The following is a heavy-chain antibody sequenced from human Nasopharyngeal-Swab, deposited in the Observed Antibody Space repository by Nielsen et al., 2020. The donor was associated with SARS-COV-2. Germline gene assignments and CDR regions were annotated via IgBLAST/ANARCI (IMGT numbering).Heavy chain of an antibody. Sequence: RQAPGKGLECIGEINHSGITNYNPSLKSRVTISVDTSKNQFSLKLSSVTAADTAVYYCARGGGGGDSGWDLSHYYYYGMDVWGQGTTVTVSS. J-gene: IGHJ6*02. CDR2: INHSGIT. D-gene: IGHD6-19*01. CDR3: ARGGGGGDSGWDLSHYYYYGMDV. V-gene: IGHV4-34*01.